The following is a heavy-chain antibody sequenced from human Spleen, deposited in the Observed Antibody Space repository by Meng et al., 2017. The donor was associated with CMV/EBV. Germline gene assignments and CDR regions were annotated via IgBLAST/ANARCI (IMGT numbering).Heavy chain of an antibody. J-gene: IGHJ4*02. CDR3: ARWSQVCSSTSCYLDY. D-gene: IGHD2-2*01. CDR1: DGSCSGYY. V-gene: IGHV4-34*01. CDR2: INHSGST. Sequence: DGSCSGYYRSWIRQPPGKGLELIGEINHSGSTNYNPSLKSRVTISVDTSKKQFSLKVSSVTAADTAVYYCARWSQVCSSTSCYLDYWGQGTLVTVSS.